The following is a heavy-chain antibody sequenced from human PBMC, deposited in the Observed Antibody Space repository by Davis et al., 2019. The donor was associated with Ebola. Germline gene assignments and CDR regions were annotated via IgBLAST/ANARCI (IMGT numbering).Heavy chain of an antibody. J-gene: IGHJ6*02. CDR3: ARLACTSSSCYTGNYYYYYGVDV. CDR2: ISGSGGST. V-gene: IGHV3-23*01. Sequence: GESLKISCAASGFTFSSYWMSWVRQAPGKGLEWVSAISGSGGSTYYADSVKGRFTISRDNSKNTLYLQVNSLRAEDTALYYCARLACTSSSCYTGNYYYYYGVDVWGQGTTVTVSS. D-gene: IGHD2-2*02. CDR1: GFTFSSYW.